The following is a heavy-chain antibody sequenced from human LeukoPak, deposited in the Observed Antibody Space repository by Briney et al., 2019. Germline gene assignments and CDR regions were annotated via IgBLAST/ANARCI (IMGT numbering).Heavy chain of an antibody. CDR3: AKDPRGDYPTYFDY. CDR1: GYTLTELS. J-gene: IGHJ4*02. D-gene: IGHD4-17*01. CDR2: FDPEDGET. V-gene: IGHV1-24*01. Sequence: WASVKVSCKVSGYTLTELSMHWVRQAPGKGLEWMGGFDPEDGETIYAQKFQGRVTMTEDTSTDTAYMELSSLRAEDTAVYYCAKDPRGDYPTYFDYWGQGTLVTVSS.